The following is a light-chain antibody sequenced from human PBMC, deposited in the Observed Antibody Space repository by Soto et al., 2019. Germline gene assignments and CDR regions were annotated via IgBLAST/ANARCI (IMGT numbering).Light chain of an antibody. CDR2: WAS. CDR1: QTVLYSPNNNNY. V-gene: IGKV4-1*01. Sequence: DIVMTQSPDSLAVSLGERATVNCKSSQTVLYSPNNNNYLAWYQQKPGQPPKLLIYWASTRESGVPDRFSGSGSGTDFTLTINNLQSEDVAVYYCQQDDTPPHTFGQGTRQEIK. J-gene: IGKJ2*01. CDR3: QQDDTPPHT.